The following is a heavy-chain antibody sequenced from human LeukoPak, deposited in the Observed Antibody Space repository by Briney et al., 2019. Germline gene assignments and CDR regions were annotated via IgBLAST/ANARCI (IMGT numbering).Heavy chain of an antibody. J-gene: IGHJ4*02. Sequence: TLSLTCTVSRGSISSGGYYWSWIRQPPVKGLERIGYIYCSGSTYYNTPLKNRLSISVDTSKNNYYLKLSSVTAADTAVYYCARLGPDYEDNKQRPFDYWGQGTLVTVSS. CDR1: RGSISSGGYY. CDR3: ARLGPDYEDNKQRPFDY. D-gene: IGHD3-16*01. V-gene: IGHV4-31*03. CDR2: IYCSGST.